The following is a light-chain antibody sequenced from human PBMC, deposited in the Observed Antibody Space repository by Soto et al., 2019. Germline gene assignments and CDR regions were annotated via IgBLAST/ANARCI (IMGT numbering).Light chain of an antibody. CDR2: SVS. CDR3: CSYAGSYTYV. J-gene: IGLJ1*01. CDR1: SSDVGAHNY. Sequence: QSVLTQPRSVSGSPGQSVTISCTGTSSDVGAHNYVSWYQQHPGKAPKLMISSVSKRPSGVPDRFSGSKSGNTASLTISGLQAEDEADYYCCSYAGSYTYVFGTGTKVTVL. V-gene: IGLV2-11*01.